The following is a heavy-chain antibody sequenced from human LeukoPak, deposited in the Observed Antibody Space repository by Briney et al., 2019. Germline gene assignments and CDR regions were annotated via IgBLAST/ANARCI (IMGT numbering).Heavy chain of an antibody. CDR2: IKQDGSEK. CDR1: GFTFSSYR. V-gene: IGHV3-7*01. CDR3: ARDLAGGFDY. J-gene: IGHJ4*02. Sequence: GGSLRLSCAASGFTFSSYRMSWVRQAPGKGLEWVGNIKQDGSEKYYVDSVKGRFTISRDNAKNSLYLQMNSLRAEDTAVYYCARDLAGGFDYWGQGTLVTVSS. D-gene: IGHD6-19*01.